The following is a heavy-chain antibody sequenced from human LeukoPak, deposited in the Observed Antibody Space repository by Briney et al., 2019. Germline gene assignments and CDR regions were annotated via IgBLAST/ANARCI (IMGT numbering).Heavy chain of an antibody. D-gene: IGHD5-18*01. Sequence: SETLSLTCTVSGGSISGYYWSWIRQPPGKGLEWIGYIYYSGSTKYNPSLKSRVTISVDASKNQFSLRLSSLTAADTTVYYCARGALDTKTRFDYWGQGTLVTVSS. J-gene: IGHJ4*02. CDR1: GGSISGYY. CDR2: IYYSGST. V-gene: IGHV4-59*01. CDR3: ARGALDTKTRFDY.